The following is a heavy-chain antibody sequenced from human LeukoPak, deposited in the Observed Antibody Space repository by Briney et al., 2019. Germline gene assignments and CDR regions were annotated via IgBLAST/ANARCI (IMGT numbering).Heavy chain of an antibody. CDR2: INHSGST. D-gene: IGHD2-15*01. Sequence: SETLSLTGAVYGGSFSGYYWSWIRQPPGKGLEWIGEINHSGSTNYNPSLKSRVTISVDTSKNQFSLKLSSVTAADTAVYYCARGERYFSGGSCYSIRYYFDYWGEGTLVTVSS. J-gene: IGHJ4*02. CDR1: GGSFSGYY. CDR3: ARGERYFSGGSCYSIRYYFDY. V-gene: IGHV4-34*01.